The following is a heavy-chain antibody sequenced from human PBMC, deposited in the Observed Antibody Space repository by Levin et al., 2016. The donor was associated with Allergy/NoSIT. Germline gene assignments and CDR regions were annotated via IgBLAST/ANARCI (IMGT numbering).Heavy chain of an antibody. Sequence: WIRQPPGKGLEWVSAISGSGGSTYYADSVKGRFTISRDNSKNTLYLQMNSLRAEDTAVYYCAKKTGYYLFDYWGQGTLVTVSS. J-gene: IGHJ4*02. V-gene: IGHV3-23*01. D-gene: IGHD3-9*01. CDR3: AKKTGYYLFDY. CDR2: ISGSGGST.